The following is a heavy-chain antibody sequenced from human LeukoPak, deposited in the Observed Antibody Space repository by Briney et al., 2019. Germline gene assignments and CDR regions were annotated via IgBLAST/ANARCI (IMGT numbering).Heavy chain of an antibody. CDR1: GFSFSTYG. D-gene: IGHD3-22*01. Sequence: GGSLRLSCAASGFSFSTYGIHWVRQAPGKGLEWVAVMWYDGSKDYYADSVKGRFTISRDTSKNTLYLQMNNLRAEDTAVYYCATTGYYYDSSGRPGWGQGTLVTVSS. V-gene: IGHV3-33*01. CDR2: MWYDGSKD. CDR3: ATTGYYYDSSGRPG. J-gene: IGHJ4*02.